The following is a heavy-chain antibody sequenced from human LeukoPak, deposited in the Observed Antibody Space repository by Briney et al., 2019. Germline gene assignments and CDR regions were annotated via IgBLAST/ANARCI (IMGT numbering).Heavy chain of an antibody. CDR1: GGSISNYY. CDR2: IYTSGST. V-gene: IGHV4-4*07. Sequence: PSETLSLTCTVSGGSISNYYWSWVRQPAGKGLEWIGRIYTSGSTDYNPSLKSRVTMSVDTSKNHFSLRLTSVTAADTAVYYCARGPPPDFDYWGQGTLDTVSS. J-gene: IGHJ4*02. CDR3: ARGPPPDFDY.